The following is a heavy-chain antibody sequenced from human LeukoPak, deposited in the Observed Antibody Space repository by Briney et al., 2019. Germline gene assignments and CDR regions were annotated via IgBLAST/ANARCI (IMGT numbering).Heavy chain of an antibody. CDR3: AARTVFWSGYYTLDY. Sequence: SETLSLTCAVYGVSFSGYYWSWIRQPPGKGLEWIGEINHSGSTNYNPSLKSRVTISVDTSKNQFSLKLSSVTAADTAVYYCAARTVFWSGYYTLDYWGQGTLVTVSS. J-gene: IGHJ4*02. D-gene: IGHD3-3*01. CDR1: GVSFSGYY. V-gene: IGHV4-34*01. CDR2: INHSGST.